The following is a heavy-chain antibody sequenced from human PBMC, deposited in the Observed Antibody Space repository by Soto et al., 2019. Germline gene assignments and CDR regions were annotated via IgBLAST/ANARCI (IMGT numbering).Heavy chain of an antibody. V-gene: IGHV1-2*02. D-gene: IGHD6-19*01. CDR3: ARVSGWYFLDY. J-gene: IGHJ4*02. CDR1: GYTFISYY. CDR2: ISPYSGRT. Sequence: GASVKVSCKASGYTFISYYLHWVRQAPGQGLEWMGWISPYSGRTNYARKFRDRVTITRDTSASTVYMELSSLRSEDTAVYYCARVSGWYFLDYWGQGTLVTVSS.